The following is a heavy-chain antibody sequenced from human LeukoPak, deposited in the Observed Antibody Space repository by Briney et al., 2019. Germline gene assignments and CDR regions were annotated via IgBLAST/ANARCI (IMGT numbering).Heavy chain of an antibody. V-gene: IGHV4-61*02. Sequence: TLSLTCTVSGDSISSGSYYWSWIRQPAGKGLEWIGRFYTSGTTNYNPSLKSRVTMSEDTSKNQFSLKLSSVTAADTAVYYCARVRDAVAPDYWGQGTLVTVSS. CDR3: ARVRDAVAPDY. CDR1: GDSISSGSYY. J-gene: IGHJ4*02. CDR2: FYTSGTT.